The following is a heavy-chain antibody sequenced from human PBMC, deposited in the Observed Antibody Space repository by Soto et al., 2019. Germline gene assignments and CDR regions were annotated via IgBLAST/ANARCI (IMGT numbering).Heavy chain of an antibody. Sequence: QVQLVQSGAEVKKPGASVKVSCKASGYTFSDYGISWVRQAPGQGLEWMGWISGYNRNTNYTQKLQGRVTMTTDTHASTAYREMRSLRSDDTAVYYCAGDARISTWYGDNDYWGQGTLVTVSS. CDR3: AGDARISTWYGDNDY. J-gene: IGHJ4*02. D-gene: IGHD4-17*01. CDR1: GYTFSDYG. V-gene: IGHV1-18*01. CDR2: ISGYNRNT.